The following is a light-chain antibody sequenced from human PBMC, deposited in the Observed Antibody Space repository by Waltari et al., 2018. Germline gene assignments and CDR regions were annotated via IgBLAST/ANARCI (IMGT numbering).Light chain of an antibody. CDR3: MQETHWPPYT. CDR2: LVS. Sequence: DVVMTQSPLALPVTLGQPASISCRSSQSLVHSDGNTYLNWFQQRPGQSPRRLIYLVSNRDSGVPDRFSGSGSGTDFTLKISRVEAEDVGVYYCMQETHWPPYTFGQGTKLESK. V-gene: IGKV2-30*02. J-gene: IGKJ2*01. CDR1: QSLVHSDGNTY.